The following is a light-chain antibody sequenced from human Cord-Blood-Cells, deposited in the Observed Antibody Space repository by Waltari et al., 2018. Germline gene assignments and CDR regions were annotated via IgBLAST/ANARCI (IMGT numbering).Light chain of an antibody. Sequence: EIVMTQSPATLSVSPGERATLSCRASQSVSSNLAWYQQKPGQASRLLIYGASTRATGTPARLSGSGSGTEFTLTISSLQSEDFAVYYCQQYNNWPFTFGPGTKVDIK. V-gene: IGKV3-15*01. J-gene: IGKJ3*01. CDR3: QQYNNWPFT. CDR1: QSVSSN. CDR2: GAS.